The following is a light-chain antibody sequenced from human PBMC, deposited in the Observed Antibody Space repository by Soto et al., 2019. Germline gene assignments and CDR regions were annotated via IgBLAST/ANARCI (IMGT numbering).Light chain of an antibody. CDR1: QSVASAY. CDR2: GSS. V-gene: IGKV3-20*01. J-gene: IGKJ1*01. Sequence: EIVLTQSPGTLSLSPGERATLSCRASQSVASAYLAWYQHKPGQAPRLLIYGSSSRAVGVPDRISGSRSGTDFTLTISRLEPEDVAVYYCQQYANSRWTFGQGTKVEAK. CDR3: QQYANSRWT.